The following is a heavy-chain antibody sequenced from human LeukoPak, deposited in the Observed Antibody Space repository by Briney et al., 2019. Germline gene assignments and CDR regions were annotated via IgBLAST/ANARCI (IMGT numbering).Heavy chain of an antibody. J-gene: IGHJ1*01. V-gene: IGHV3-74*01. CDR1: GFTFSSYW. D-gene: IGHD1-26*01. CDR3: TRDVTSGDFQY. CDR2: ITSDGSSA. Sequence: GGSLRLSCAGSGFTFSSYWLHWVRQAPGKGLVWVSRITSDGSSANYAESVKGRFTISRDNAKNTLYLQMNSLGVEDTAVHYCTRDVTSGDFQYWGQGTLVTVSS.